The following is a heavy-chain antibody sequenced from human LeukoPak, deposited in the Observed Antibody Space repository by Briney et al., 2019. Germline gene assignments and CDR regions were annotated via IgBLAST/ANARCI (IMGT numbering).Heavy chain of an antibody. V-gene: IGHV3-23*01. Sequence: SGGPLRLSCTASGFTFGDYAMSWFRQAPGKGLEWVSSISANGGETHYADSVKGRFTISRDNSKNTLYLQINNPRVEDTAVYYCAKRYYDFPLDYWGQGTLVTVSS. J-gene: IGHJ4*02. D-gene: IGHD3-3*01. CDR3: AKRYYDFPLDY. CDR1: GFTFGDYA. CDR2: ISANGGET.